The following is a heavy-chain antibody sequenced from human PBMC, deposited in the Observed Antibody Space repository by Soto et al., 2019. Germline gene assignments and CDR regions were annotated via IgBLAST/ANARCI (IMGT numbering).Heavy chain of an antibody. Sequence: EVQVVESGGGLVQPGRSLRLSCAASGFTYDDYAMHWVRQAPGKGLEWVSGISWNSGSVGYAASVQGRFTITRDNAKNSLYLLMNRLSPEDTALYYCVKGHGAHYCARGSYWGPGTLVNVSS. V-gene: IGHV3-9*01. CDR2: ISWNSGSV. D-gene: IGHD3-16*01. CDR3: VKGHGAHYCARGSY. J-gene: IGHJ4*02. CDR1: GFTYDDYA.